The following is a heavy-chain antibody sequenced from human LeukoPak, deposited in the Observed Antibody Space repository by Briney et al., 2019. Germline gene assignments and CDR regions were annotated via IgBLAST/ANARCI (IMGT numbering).Heavy chain of an antibody. CDR1: GYTFTSYD. CDR2: MNPNSGNT. CDR3: ARAYHVDTAMGINYY. J-gene: IGHJ4*02. Sequence: ASVKVSCKASGYTFTSYDINWVRQATGQGLEWMGWMNPNSGNTGYAQKFQGRVTITRNTSISTAYMELSSLRSEDTAVYYCARAYHVDTAMGINYYWGQGTLVTVSS. D-gene: IGHD5-18*01. V-gene: IGHV1-8*03.